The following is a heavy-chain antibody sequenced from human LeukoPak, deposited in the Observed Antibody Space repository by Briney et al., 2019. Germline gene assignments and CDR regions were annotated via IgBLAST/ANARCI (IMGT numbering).Heavy chain of an antibody. CDR2: IYYSGST. CDR1: GGSITRDW. V-gene: IGHV4-59*01. J-gene: IGHJ6*03. D-gene: IGHD3-10*01. CDR3: ARERSYYYGSGTPLYMDV. Sequence: SETLSLTCAVSGGSITRDWWSWVRQPPGKGLEWIGYIYYSGSTNYNPSLKSRVTISVDTSKNQFSLKLSSVTAADTAVYYCARERSYYYGSGTPLYMDVWGKGTTVTVSS.